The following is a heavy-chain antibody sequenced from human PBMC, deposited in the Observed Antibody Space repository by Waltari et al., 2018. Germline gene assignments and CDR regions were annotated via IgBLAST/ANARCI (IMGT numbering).Heavy chain of an antibody. Sequence: ISGSGGSTYYADSVKGRFTISRDNSKNTLYLQMNSLRAEDTAVYYCATLQGITGRQGYFDYWGQGTLVTVSS. CDR2: ISGSGGST. CDR3: ATLQGITGRQGYFDY. J-gene: IGHJ4*02. V-gene: IGHV3-23*01. D-gene: IGHD1-20*01.